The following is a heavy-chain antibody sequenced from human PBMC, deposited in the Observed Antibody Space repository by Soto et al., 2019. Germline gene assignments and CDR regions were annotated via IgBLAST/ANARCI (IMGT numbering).Heavy chain of an antibody. CDR1: GWSFSGYY. CDR2: IYASGST. V-gene: IGHV4-59*10. D-gene: IGHD1-1*01. J-gene: IGHJ4*02. CDR3: ARGGMVIIPTATAFDY. Sequence: XETLSLTCAVDGWSFSGYYWSWIRQPAGKGLEWIGRIYASGSTNYNPSLKSRVTMSVATSKNQFSLKLTSVTAADTATYYCARGGMVIIPTATAFDYWGQGTLVTVSS.